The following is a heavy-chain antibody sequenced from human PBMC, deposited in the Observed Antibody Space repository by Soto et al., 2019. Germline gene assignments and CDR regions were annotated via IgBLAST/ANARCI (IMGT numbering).Heavy chain of an antibody. Sequence: LXLSCAASAFTFRNYSMSWVRQAPVKGLEWVSRISGNGGDINYADSVKGRFTISRDNSKNTLYLQMNSLRAEDTAVYYCAKRGDIVEVSRTFVGYGMDVWGQGTTVTVSS. CDR1: AFTFRNYS. D-gene: IGHD2-2*01. V-gene: IGHV3-23*01. CDR3: AKRGDIVEVSRTFVGYGMDV. CDR2: ISGNGGDI. J-gene: IGHJ6*02.